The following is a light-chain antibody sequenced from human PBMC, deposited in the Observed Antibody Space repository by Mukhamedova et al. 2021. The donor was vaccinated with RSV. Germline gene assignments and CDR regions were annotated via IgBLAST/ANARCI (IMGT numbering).Light chain of an antibody. Sequence: NIGSSLHWYQQKPDQSPKLLIKDASQSFSGVPSRFSGSGSGTDFTLTINSLEAEDAATYYCHRSSSLPFTFGPGTKVDIK. CDR2: DAS. CDR1: NIGSS. V-gene: IGKV6-21*01. J-gene: IGKJ3*01. CDR3: HRSSSLPFT.